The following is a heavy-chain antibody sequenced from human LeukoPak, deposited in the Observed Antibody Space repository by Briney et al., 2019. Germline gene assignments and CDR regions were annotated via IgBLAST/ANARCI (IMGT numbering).Heavy chain of an antibody. CDR2: INHSGST. CDR3: ARGHWQWLPLNAEYFQH. D-gene: IGHD6-19*01. J-gene: IGHJ1*01. Sequence: PSETLSLTCAVYGGSFSGYYWSWIRQPPGKGLEWIGEINHSGSTNYNPSLKSRVTISVDTSKNQFSLKLSSVTAADTAVYYCARGHWQWLPLNAEYFQHWGQGTLVTVSS. CDR1: GGSFSGYY. V-gene: IGHV4-34*01.